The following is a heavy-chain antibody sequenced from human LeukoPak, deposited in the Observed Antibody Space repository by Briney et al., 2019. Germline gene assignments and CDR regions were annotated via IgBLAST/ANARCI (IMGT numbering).Heavy chain of an antibody. CDR2: INDSGST. CDR1: GGSFGGYY. D-gene: IGHD3-22*01. J-gene: IGHJ4*02. V-gene: IGHV4-34*01. Sequence: PSETLSLTCAVYGGSFGGYYWSWIRQPAGKGLEWIGEINDSGSTNYNPSLKSRVTISVDTSKNQFSLKLSSVTAADTGVYYCARYRGSYYYDTSGYASRQIFDYWGQGTLVTVSS. CDR3: ARYRGSYYYDTSGYASRQIFDY.